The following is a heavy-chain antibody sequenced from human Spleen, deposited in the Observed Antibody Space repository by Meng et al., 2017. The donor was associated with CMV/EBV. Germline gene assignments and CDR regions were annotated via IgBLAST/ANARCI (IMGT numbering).Heavy chain of an antibody. Sequence: GESLKISCAASGFTFSSYAMHWVRQAPGKGLEWVAVISYDGSNKYYADSVKGRFTISRDNSKNTLYLQMNSLRAEDTAVYYCARDHYYGSGSYYNSYYYYGMDVWGQGTTVTVSS. CDR2: ISYDGSNK. D-gene: IGHD3-10*01. CDR1: GFTFSSYA. CDR3: ARDHYYGSGSYYNSYYYYGMDV. J-gene: IGHJ6*02. V-gene: IGHV3-30*04.